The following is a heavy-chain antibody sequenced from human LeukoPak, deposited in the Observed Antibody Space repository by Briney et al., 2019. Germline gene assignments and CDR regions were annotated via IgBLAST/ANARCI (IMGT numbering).Heavy chain of an antibody. V-gene: IGHV4-59*01. CDR2: ISSGGRT. CDR3: ARVGRGDHTWGSYYCDH. CDR1: GDSFSSYH. J-gene: IGHJ4*02. Sequence: PSETLSLTCTVSGDSFSSYHWSWLRQPPGKGLEWIGYISSGGRTSYNPSLQSRVTISVYTSKNQFSLKLSFVTAAATAVYYCARVGRGDHTWGSYYCDHWGQGTLVSVSS. D-gene: IGHD3-16*01.